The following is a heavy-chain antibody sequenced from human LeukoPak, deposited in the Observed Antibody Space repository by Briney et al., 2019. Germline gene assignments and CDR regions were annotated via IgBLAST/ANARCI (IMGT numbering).Heavy chain of an antibody. Sequence: SETLSLTCTVSGGSISSSSYYWGWIRQPPGKGLEWIGRIYTSGSTNYNPSLKSRVTMSVDTSKNQFSLKLSSVTAADTAVYYCARESCSGGSCPPDAFDIWGQGTMVTVSS. CDR2: IYTSGST. V-gene: IGHV4-39*07. J-gene: IGHJ3*02. CDR1: GGSISSSSYY. D-gene: IGHD2-15*01. CDR3: ARESCSGGSCPPDAFDI.